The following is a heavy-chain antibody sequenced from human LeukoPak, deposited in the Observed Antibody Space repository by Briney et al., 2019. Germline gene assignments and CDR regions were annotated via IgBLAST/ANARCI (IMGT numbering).Heavy chain of an antibody. CDR3: AKHGFGVFEGY. CDR2: INSDGSST. V-gene: IGHV3-74*01. D-gene: IGHD3-10*01. Sequence: GGSLRLSSAASGFTFSSYWMHWVRQAPGKGLVWVSRINSDGSSTSYADSVKGRFTISRDNSKNTLYLQMNSLRAEDTAVYYCAKHGFGVFEGYWGQGTLVTVSS. J-gene: IGHJ4*02. CDR1: GFTFSSYW.